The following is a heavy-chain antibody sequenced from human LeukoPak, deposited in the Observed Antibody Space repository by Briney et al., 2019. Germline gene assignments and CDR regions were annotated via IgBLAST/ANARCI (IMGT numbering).Heavy chain of an antibody. Sequence: PSETLSLTCAVYGGSFSGYYWSWIRQPPVKGLEWIGEINHSGSTNYNPSLKSRVTISVDTSKNQFSLKLSSVTAADTAVYYCARGRQQYIDYWGQGTLVTVSS. CDR2: INHSGST. CDR3: ARGRQQYIDY. CDR1: GGSFSGYY. D-gene: IGHD4-4*01. V-gene: IGHV4-34*01. J-gene: IGHJ4*02.